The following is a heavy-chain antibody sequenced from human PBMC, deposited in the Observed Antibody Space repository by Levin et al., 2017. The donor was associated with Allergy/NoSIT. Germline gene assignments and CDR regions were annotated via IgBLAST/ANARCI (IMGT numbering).Heavy chain of an antibody. CDR3: ARGYYDSSPYNCFDP. V-gene: IGHV4-59*01. D-gene: IGHD3-22*01. CDR2: IHDSGNT. CDR1: GGSISNYY. J-gene: IGHJ5*02. Sequence: SETLSLTCSVSGGSISNYYWSWIRQPPGKGLEWIGYIHDSGNTNYNPSLKNRITMSVDTSKNQFSLKMTYVTAADTAVYFCARGYYDSSPYNCFDPWVQGTLVTVSS.